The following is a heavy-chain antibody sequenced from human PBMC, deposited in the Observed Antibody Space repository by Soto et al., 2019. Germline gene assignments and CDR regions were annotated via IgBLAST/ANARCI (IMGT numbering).Heavy chain of an antibody. CDR1: GGSISSGGYS. Sequence: SETLSLTCAVSGGSISSGGYSWSWIRQPPGKGLEWIGYIYHSGSTYYNPSLKSRVTISVDRSKNQFSLKLSSVTAADTAVYYCARAHDSPGSYNWFDPWGQGTLVTVSS. D-gene: IGHD3-10*01. J-gene: IGHJ5*02. CDR2: IYHSGST. CDR3: ARAHDSPGSYNWFDP. V-gene: IGHV4-30-2*01.